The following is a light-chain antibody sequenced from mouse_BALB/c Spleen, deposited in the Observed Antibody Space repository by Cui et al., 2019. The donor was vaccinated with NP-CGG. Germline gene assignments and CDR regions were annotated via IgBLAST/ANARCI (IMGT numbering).Light chain of an antibody. J-gene: IGLJ1*01. CDR1: TGTVTTSNY. V-gene: IGLV1*01. Sequence: QAAVTQASALTTSPGETVTLTCRSSTGTVTTSNYANWVQEKPDQLFTGLIGGTNNRAPGVPARFSGSLIGDKAALTITGAQTEDEAIYFCALWYSNHWVFGGGTKLTVL. CDR2: GTN. CDR3: ALWYSNHWV.